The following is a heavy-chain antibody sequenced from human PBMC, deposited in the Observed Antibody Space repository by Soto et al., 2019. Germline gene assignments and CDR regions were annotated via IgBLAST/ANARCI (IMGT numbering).Heavy chain of an antibody. D-gene: IGHD1-26*01. CDR2: IWSDGNSQ. V-gene: IGHV3-33*01. CDR1: GIPFSASG. Sequence: QVQLVESGGGVVQPGRSLRLSCAASGIPFSASGMHWVRQAPGKGLEWVAMIWSDGNSQYYADSVKGRFTISRDNSRNTVYLQMDSLGVEDTAVYFCARDKGATCIDQWGQGTLVAVSS. CDR3: ARDKGATCIDQ. J-gene: IGHJ4*02.